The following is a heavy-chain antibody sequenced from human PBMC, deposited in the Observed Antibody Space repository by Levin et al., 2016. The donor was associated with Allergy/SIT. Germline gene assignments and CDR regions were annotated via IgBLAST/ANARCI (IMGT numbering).Heavy chain of an antibody. CDR3: ARFTSLYDSRLLFDY. Sequence: WIRQPPGKGLEWVSYISSSSSYTNYADSVKGRFTISRDNAKNSLYLQMNSLRAEDTAVYYCARFTSLYDSRLLFDYWGQGTLVTVSS. D-gene: IGHD3-22*01. V-gene: IGHV3-11*06. J-gene: IGHJ4*02. CDR2: ISSSSSYT.